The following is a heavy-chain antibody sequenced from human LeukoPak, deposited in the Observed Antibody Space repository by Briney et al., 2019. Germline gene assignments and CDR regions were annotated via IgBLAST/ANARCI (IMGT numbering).Heavy chain of an antibody. V-gene: IGHV3-23*01. CDR1: GFTFSSYS. D-gene: IGHD2-15*01. J-gene: IGHJ4*02. Sequence: PGGSLRLSCAASGFTFSSYSMNWVRQAPGKGLEWVSAISGSGVYTYYADSVKGRFTISRDNSKNTLYLQINSLRADDTAVYYCAKAQGLCSGGSCYPRAYSFDYWGQGILVTVSS. CDR2: ISGSGVYT. CDR3: AKAQGLCSGGSCYPRAYSFDY.